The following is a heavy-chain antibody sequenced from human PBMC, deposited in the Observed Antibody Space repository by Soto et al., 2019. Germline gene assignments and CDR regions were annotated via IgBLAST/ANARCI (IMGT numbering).Heavy chain of an antibody. V-gene: IGHV3-23*01. D-gene: IGHD6-19*01. CDR1: CFTFSSSA. Sequence: GWSLRLSCAASCFTFSSSAMTWVRQASGKGLEWVSAISGGGTVTYYTDSVKGRFTISRDNSKNTLYLQMNSLRAEDTAVYYCTRNTSGRQGSAFDIWGQGTMVTVSS. J-gene: IGHJ3*02. CDR3: TRNTSGRQGSAFDI. CDR2: ISGGGTVT.